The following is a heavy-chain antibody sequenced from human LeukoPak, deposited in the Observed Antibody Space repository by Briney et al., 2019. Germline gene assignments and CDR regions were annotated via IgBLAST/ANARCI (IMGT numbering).Heavy chain of an antibody. CDR3: ARAPSEIGGYYPEYFRH. CDR2: IKSDGST. J-gene: IGHJ1*01. V-gene: IGHV3-74*01. D-gene: IGHD3-22*01. CDR1: GFTFSTYW. Sequence: GGALRLSCAASGFTFSTYWMHWVRHAPGKGLVWVSRIKSDGSTNYADSVKGRFTISRDNAKNTVSLQMNSLRPEDTGVYYCARAPSEIGGYYPEYFRHWGQGTLVTVSS.